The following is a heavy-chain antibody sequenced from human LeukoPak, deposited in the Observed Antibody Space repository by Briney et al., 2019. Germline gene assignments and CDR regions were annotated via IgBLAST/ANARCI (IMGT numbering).Heavy chain of an antibody. CDR2: IYYSGNT. J-gene: IGHJ3*02. Sequence: SETLSLTCTVSGGSGGSISSSTYYWGWIRQPPGKGLEWIGSIYYSGNTYNNPSLKSRVTMSVDTSKNQFSLKLSSVTAADTAVYYCARHFDYPHAFDISGQGTMVTVSS. D-gene: IGHD3-9*01. CDR1: GGSGGSISSSTYY. V-gene: IGHV4-39*01. CDR3: ARHFDYPHAFDI.